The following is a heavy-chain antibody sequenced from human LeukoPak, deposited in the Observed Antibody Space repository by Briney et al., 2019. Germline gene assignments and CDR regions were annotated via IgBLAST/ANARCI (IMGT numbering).Heavy chain of an antibody. J-gene: IGHJ6*03. V-gene: IGHV3-7*01. CDR2: INQDGREK. CDR3: ARESPHYYYYMDV. Sequence: GGSLRLSCAASGFTFSNYWMTWVRQAPGKGLEWVANINQDGREKYYVDSVKGRFTIAKDNAKNSLYLQMNSLRAEGTAVYYCARESPHYYYYMDVWGKGTTVTVSS. CDR1: GFTFSNYW.